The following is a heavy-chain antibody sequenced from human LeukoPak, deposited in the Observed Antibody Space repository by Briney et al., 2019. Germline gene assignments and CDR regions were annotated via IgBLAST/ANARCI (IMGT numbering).Heavy chain of an antibody. CDR1: GPSISPYR. V-gene: IGHV4-59*08. Sequence: PSETLSLTCTVSGPSISPYRWSWIRQPPGKGLEWIGYAFYSVSPTYNPSLKSRLTISIERFANRFSLQLSSVTAADPAVYFCARHRPDLHGDFDFWGQGLLVAVSS. J-gene: IGHJ4*02. CDR3: ARHRPDLHGDFDF. CDR2: AFYSVSP. D-gene: IGHD3-10*01.